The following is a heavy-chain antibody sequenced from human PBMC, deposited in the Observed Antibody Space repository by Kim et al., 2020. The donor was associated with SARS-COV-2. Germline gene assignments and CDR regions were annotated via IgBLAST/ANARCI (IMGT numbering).Heavy chain of an antibody. CDR3: ARDRFARAIDY. V-gene: IGHV3-33*01. Sequence: GGSLRLSCAASGFTFSSYGMHWVRQAPGKGLEWVAVIWYDGSNKYYADSVKGRFTISRDNSKNTLYLQMNSLRAEDTAVYYCARDRFARAIDYWGQGTLVTVSS. D-gene: IGHD3-10*01. J-gene: IGHJ4*02. CDR1: GFTFSSYG. CDR2: IWYDGSNK.